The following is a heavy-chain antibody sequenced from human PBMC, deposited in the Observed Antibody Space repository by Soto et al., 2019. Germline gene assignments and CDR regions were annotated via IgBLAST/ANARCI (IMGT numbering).Heavy chain of an antibody. CDR2: IQSDGIT. J-gene: IGHJ4*01. CDR3: ARGSYDCGK. Sequence: EVQLVETGGGLIQRGGSLRLSCAASGITVSSIYMSWVRQAPGKGLEWVSVIQSDGITHYADSVKGRFTIFRDNSQNTLYLQMNSLRAEDTAVYYCARGSYDCGKWGQGTLVTVSS. D-gene: IGHD2-21*02. V-gene: IGHV3-53*02. CDR1: GITVSSIY.